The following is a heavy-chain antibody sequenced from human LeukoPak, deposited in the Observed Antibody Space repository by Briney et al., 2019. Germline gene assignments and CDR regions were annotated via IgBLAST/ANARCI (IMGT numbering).Heavy chain of an antibody. J-gene: IGHJ3*02. D-gene: IGHD1-26*01. V-gene: IGHV3-48*03. CDR3: ATSGSYSHDAFDI. CDR1: GFTFSSYE. CDR2: ISSSGSTI. Sequence: GGSLRLSCAASGFTFSSYEMNWVRQAPGKGLEWVSYISSSGSTIYYADSVKGRFTISRDNAKNSLYLQMNSLRAEDTAVYYCATSGSYSHDAFDIWGQGTMVTVSS.